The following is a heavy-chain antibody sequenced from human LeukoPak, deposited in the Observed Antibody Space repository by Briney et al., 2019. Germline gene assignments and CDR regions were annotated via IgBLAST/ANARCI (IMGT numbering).Heavy chain of an antibody. D-gene: IGHD5-18*01. J-gene: IGHJ4*02. Sequence: GGSLRLSCAASGFTFSSYWMSWVRQAPGKGLEWVANIKPDGSEKYYVDSVKGRFTISRDNSKNTLYLQMNSLRAEDTAVYYCARDRSRWIPLLLFDYWGQGTLVTVSS. CDR1: GFTFSSYW. CDR2: IKPDGSEK. CDR3: ARDRSRWIPLLLFDY. V-gene: IGHV3-7*01.